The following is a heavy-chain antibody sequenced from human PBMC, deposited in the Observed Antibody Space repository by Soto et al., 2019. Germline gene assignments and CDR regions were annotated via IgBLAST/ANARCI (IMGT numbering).Heavy chain of an antibody. J-gene: IGHJ4*02. CDR2: ISAYNGNT. V-gene: IGHV1-18*01. CDR3: AKNFYDFWSGYYPNYFDY. D-gene: IGHD3-3*01. Sequence: ASVEVSCKASGYTFTSYGSRWVRQAPGQGLEWMGWISAYNGNTNYAQKLQGRVTMTTDTSTSTAYMELRSLRSDDTAVYYCAKNFYDFWSGYYPNYFDYWGQGTLVTVSS. CDR1: GYTFTSYG.